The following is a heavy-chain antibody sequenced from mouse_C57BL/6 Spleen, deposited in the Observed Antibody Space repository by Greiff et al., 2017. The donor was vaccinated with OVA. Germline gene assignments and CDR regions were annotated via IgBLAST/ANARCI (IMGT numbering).Heavy chain of an antibody. CDR3: ARSFSPYYYAMDY. Sequence: QVQLQQPGAELVKPGASVKMSCKASGYTFTSYWITWVKQRPGQGLEWIGDIYPGSGSTNYNEKFKSKATLTVDTSSSTAYIQLSSLTSEDSAVYYCARSFSPYYYAMDYWGQGTSVTVSS. CDR2: IYPGSGST. V-gene: IGHV1-55*01. CDR1: GYTFTSYW. J-gene: IGHJ4*01.